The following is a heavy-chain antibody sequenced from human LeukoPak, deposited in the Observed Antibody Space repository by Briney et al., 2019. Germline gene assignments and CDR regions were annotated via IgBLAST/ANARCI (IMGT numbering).Heavy chain of an antibody. Sequence: PGGSLRLSCAASGFTFSSYEMNWVRQAPGKGLEWVSYISSSGSTIYYADSVKGRFTISRDNAKNSLYLQMNSLRAEDTAVYYCARGLHIVVVTAIRGSWFDPWGQGTLVTVSS. J-gene: IGHJ5*02. CDR3: ARGLHIVVVTAIRGSWFDP. D-gene: IGHD2-21*02. V-gene: IGHV3-48*03. CDR2: ISSSGSTI. CDR1: GFTFSSYE.